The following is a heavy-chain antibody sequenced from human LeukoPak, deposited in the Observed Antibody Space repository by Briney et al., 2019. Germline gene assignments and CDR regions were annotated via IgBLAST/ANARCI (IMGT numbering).Heavy chain of an antibody. V-gene: IGHV4-38-2*02. Sequence: SETLSLTCTVSGSSISIAFYWGWIRQPPGKGLEWIGGISHSGSTYYNPSLKSRVTISVDTSKNQFSLKLSSVTAADTAVYYCARGFDYYDSSGYLSNWYFDLWGRGTLVTVSS. CDR3: ARGFDYYDSSGYLSNWYFDL. D-gene: IGHD3-22*01. J-gene: IGHJ2*01. CDR2: ISHSGST. CDR1: GSSISIAFY.